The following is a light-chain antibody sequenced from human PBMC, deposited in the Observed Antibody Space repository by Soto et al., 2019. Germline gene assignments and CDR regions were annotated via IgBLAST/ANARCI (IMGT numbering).Light chain of an antibody. J-gene: IGKJ4*01. CDR2: DAS. CDR1: QSVSSY. Sequence: EIVLTQSPATLSLSPGDRATLSCRASQSVSSYLAWYQQKPGQAPRLLIYDASNRAAGIPARFSGSGSGTDFTLTITSLEPEDFAVYYCQQLNSYPRITFGGGTKVEIK. V-gene: IGKV3-11*01. CDR3: QQLNSYPRIT.